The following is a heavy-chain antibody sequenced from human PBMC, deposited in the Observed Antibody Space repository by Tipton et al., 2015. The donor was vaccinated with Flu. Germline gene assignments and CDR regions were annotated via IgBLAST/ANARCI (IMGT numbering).Heavy chain of an antibody. J-gene: IGHJ4*02. CDR1: GSSFSSYW. CDR3: VRQNCGGDCYPDY. D-gene: IGHD2-21*02. Sequence: VQLVQSGAEVKKPGESLKISCKGSGSSFSSYWIAWVRQMPGKGLEWMGIINPDDSDTKYSPSFQGHVTFSADKSVNTAYLQWSSLKASDTAIYFCVRQNCGGDCYPDYWGQGTLVTVSS. V-gene: IGHV5-51*01. CDR2: INPDDSDT.